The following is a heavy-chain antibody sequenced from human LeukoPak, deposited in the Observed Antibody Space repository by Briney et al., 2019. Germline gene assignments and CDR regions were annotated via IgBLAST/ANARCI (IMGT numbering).Heavy chain of an antibody. CDR2: IIPIFGTA. CDR1: GGTFSSYA. J-gene: IGHJ4*02. CDR3: ARDRHYGGNSFDY. Sequence: SVQVSCKASGGTFSSYAISWVRQAPGQGLEWMGGIIPIFGTANYAQKFQGRVTITADESTSTAYMELSSLRSEDTAVYYCARDRHYGGNSFDYWGQGTLVTVSS. V-gene: IGHV1-69*13. D-gene: IGHD4-23*01.